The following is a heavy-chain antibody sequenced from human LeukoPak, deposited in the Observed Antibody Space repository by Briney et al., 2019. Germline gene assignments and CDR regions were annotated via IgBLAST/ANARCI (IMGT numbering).Heavy chain of an antibody. D-gene: IGHD2-2*01. CDR2: ISAYNGNT. CDR3: ARSVGQLLFYYYYMDV. Sequence: ASVKVSCKASGYTFTSYGISWVRQAPGQGLEWMGWISAYNGNTNYAQKLQGRVTMHTETSTRTAYMELRSLRSNDTAVYYCARSVGQLLFYYYYMDVWGKGTTVTVSS. J-gene: IGHJ6*03. CDR1: GYTFTSYG. V-gene: IGHV1-18*01.